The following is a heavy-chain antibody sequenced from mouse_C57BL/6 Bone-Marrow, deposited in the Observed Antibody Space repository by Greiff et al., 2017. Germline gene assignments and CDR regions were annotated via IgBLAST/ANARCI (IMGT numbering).Heavy chain of an antibody. CDR2: INPGSGGT. Sequence: QVQLKESGAELVRPGTSVKVSCKASGYAFTNYLIEWVKQRPGQGLEWIGVINPGSGGTNYNEKFKGKATLTADQSSSTAYMQLSSLTSEDSAVYFCARSYYYGSSFFAYWGQGTLVTVSA. CDR3: ARSYYYGSSFFAY. J-gene: IGHJ3*01. D-gene: IGHD1-1*01. CDR1: GYAFTNYL. V-gene: IGHV1-54*01.